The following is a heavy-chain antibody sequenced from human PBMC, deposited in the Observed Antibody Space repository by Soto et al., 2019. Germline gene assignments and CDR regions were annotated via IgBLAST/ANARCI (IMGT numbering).Heavy chain of an antibody. Sequence: PSETLSLTCSVSDGSIISSSYYWGWIRQPPGKGLEWIGSIYYSGSTYYNPSLKSRVTISVDTSKNQFSLKLSSVTAADTAVYYCARSLLLWFGELSDYYDSSGYYFDYWGQGTLVTVSS. CDR2: IYYSGST. V-gene: IGHV4-39*01. CDR1: DGSIISSSYY. CDR3: ARSLLLWFGELSDYYDSSGYYFDY. J-gene: IGHJ4*02. D-gene: IGHD3-22*01.